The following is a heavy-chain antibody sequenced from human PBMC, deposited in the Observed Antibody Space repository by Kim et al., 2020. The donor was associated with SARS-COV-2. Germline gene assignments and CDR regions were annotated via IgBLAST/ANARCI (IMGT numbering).Heavy chain of an antibody. CDR1: GFTFNTYG. CDR2: ISYDGRNK. D-gene: IGHD1-26*01. V-gene: IGHV3-30*18. Sequence: GGSLRLSCAAFGFTFNTYGMLWVRQAPGKGLEWVAVISYDGRNKYFAASVKGRFTISRDNYKNKLYLQMNRLRIEDTAVCYSAKSLSGSYFGYDYCGQGTLVTVS. J-gene: IGHJ4*02. CDR3: AKSLSGSYFGYDY.